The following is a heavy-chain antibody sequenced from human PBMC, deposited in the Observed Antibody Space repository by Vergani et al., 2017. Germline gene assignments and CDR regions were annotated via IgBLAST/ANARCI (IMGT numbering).Heavy chain of an antibody. J-gene: IGHJ4*02. V-gene: IGHV3-9*02. D-gene: IGHD6-13*01. Sequence: EVQLEESGGGLVLPGRSLRLSCVASGFTSAGYAMPWVRQAPGKGLVWVSGISWNSNSIGYADSVKGRFTISRDNAKNSLYLQMNSLRAEDTAVYYCARDAVGKQQLVPIDYWGQGTLVTVSS. CDR1: GFTSAGYA. CDR2: ISWNSNSI. CDR3: ARDAVGKQQLVPIDY.